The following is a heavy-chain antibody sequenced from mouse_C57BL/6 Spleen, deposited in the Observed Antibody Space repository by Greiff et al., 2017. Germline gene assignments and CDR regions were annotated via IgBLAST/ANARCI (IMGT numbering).Heavy chain of an antibody. CDR2: IYPSNGGT. CDR1: GYTFTSYW. D-gene: IGHD1-1*01. Sequence: VQLQQPGTELVKPGASVKLSCKASGYTFTSYWMHWVKQRPGQGLEWIGNIYPSNGGTNYNEKFKSKATLTVDKSSSTAYMQLSSLTSEDSAVYYCARGDSITAVGGYYAMGYWGQGTSVTVSS. V-gene: IGHV1-53*01. CDR3: ARGDSITAVGGYYAMGY. J-gene: IGHJ4*01.